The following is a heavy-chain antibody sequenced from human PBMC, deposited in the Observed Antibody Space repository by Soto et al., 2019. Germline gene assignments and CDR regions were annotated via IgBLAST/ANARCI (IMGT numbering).Heavy chain of an antibody. J-gene: IGHJ4*02. Sequence: QLQLQESGSGLVKPSQTLSLTCAVSGGSISSGGYSWSWIRQPPGKGLEWIGYIYHSGSTYYNPSLTSRVTISVARSKNPFSLKPSSVPAADTAVSSCARGNVVAIDYWGQGTLVTVSS. CDR1: GGSISSGGYS. V-gene: IGHV4-30-2*01. D-gene: IGHD2-21*01. CDR3: ARGNVVAIDY. CDR2: IYHSGST.